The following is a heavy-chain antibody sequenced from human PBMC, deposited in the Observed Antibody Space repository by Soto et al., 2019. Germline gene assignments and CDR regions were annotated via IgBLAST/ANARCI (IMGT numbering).Heavy chain of an antibody. CDR2: IYKSATT. V-gene: IGHV4-30-4*01. J-gene: IGHJ5*01. CDR1: GDSISNLDYF. Sequence: SETLSLTCSVSGDSISNLDYFWAWIRQPPGQALEYIGYIYKSATTYYNPSFESRVAISVDTSKSQFSLNVTSVTAADTAVYFCARGRYCLTGRCFPNWFDSWGQGILVTVSS. D-gene: IGHD7-27*01. CDR3: ARGRYCLTGRCFPNWFDS.